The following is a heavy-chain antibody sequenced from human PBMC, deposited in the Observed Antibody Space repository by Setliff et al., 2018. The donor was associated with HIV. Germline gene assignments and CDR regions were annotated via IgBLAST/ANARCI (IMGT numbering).Heavy chain of an antibody. J-gene: IGHJ4*02. CDR2: IHYSGTT. V-gene: IGHV4-39*01. CDR3: ARRIRRTPFDSNFDF. D-gene: IGHD3-9*01. CDR1: AGSINDNNYC. Sequence: SETLSLTCTVSAGSINDNNYCWGWIRQPPGKGLEWIGNIHYSGTTHYSPSLRSRLTISVDTSKNQFSLNLTSVTAADTAFYFCARRIRRTPFDSNFDFWGRGTLVTVSS.